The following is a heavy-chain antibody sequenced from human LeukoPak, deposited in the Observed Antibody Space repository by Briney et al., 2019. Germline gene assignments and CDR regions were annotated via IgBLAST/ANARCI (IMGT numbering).Heavy chain of an antibody. J-gene: IGHJ4*02. V-gene: IGHV1-3*01. CDR1: GYTFTSYA. CDR3: AREVIGQAGLHFDY. Sequence: ASVKVSCTASGYTFTSYAMHWVRQAPGQRLEWMGWINAGNGNTKYSQKFQGRVTITRDTSASTAYMELSSLRSEDTAVYYCAREVIGQAGLHFDYWGQGTLVTVSS. CDR2: INAGNGNT. D-gene: IGHD6-13*01.